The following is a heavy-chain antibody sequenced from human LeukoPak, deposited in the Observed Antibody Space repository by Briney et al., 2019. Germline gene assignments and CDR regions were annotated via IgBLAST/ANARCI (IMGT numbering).Heavy chain of an antibody. D-gene: IGHD3-9*01. J-gene: IGHJ4*02. Sequence: PSETLSLTCAVYGGSFSGYYWSWIRQPPGKGLEWIGEINHSGSTNYNPSLKSRVTISVDTSKNQFSLKLSSVTAADTAVYYCARHMSRKLVASLDYWGQGTLVTVSS. CDR2: INHSGST. CDR1: GGSFSGYY. V-gene: IGHV4-34*01. CDR3: ARHMSRKLVASLDY.